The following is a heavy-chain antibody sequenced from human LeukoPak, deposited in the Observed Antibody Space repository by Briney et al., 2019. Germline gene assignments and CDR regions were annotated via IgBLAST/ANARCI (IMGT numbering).Heavy chain of an antibody. CDR3: ASNYDSSGYSPSHYMDV. CDR2: VDPEDGET. Sequence: ASVKVSWKASGYPRTDYYIHWVQQAPGKGLEWMGRVDPEDGETIYAEKFQGRVIITADTSTDTAYMELSSLRSEDTAVYYCASNYDSSGYSPSHYMDVWGKGTTVTVSS. D-gene: IGHD3-22*01. V-gene: IGHV1-69-2*01. CDR1: GYPRTDYY. J-gene: IGHJ6*03.